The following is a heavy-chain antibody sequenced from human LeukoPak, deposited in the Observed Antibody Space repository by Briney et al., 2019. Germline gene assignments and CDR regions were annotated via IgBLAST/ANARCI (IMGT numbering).Heavy chain of an antibody. Sequence: SETLSLTCAVYGRSFSGYYWSWIRQPPGKGLEWIGEINHSGSTNYNPSLKSRVTISVDTSKNQFSLKLSSVTAADTAVYYCARVALVVVVVAGLPYYYYYMDVWGKGTTVTVSS. CDR2: INHSGST. J-gene: IGHJ6*03. D-gene: IGHD2-15*01. CDR3: ARVALVVVVVAGLPYYYYYMDV. CDR1: GRSFSGYY. V-gene: IGHV4-34*01.